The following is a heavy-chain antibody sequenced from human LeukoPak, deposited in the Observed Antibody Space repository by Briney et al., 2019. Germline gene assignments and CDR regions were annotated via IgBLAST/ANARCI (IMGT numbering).Heavy chain of an antibody. V-gene: IGHV3-23*01. CDR2: ISGSGGST. J-gene: IGHJ4*02. Sequence: GGSLRLSCAASGFTFSSYAMSWVRQAPGKGLEWVSAISGSGGSTYYADSVKGRLTLSRDNSRNTLYLQMNSLRAEVTAVYFCANVPLVFRFLEWFPLRPDFDYWGQGTLVTVSS. CDR3: ANVPLVFRFLEWFPLRPDFDY. CDR1: GFTFSSYA. D-gene: IGHD3-3*01.